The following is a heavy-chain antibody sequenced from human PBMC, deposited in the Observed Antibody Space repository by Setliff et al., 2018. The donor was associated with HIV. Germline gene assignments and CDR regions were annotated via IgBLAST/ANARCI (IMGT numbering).Heavy chain of an antibody. J-gene: IGHJ4*02. CDR1: GGSITSTTYY. V-gene: IGHV4-39*02. Sequence: PSETLSLTCTVSGGSITSTTYYWGWIRQPPGKGLEWIGTIHYTGNTYHNPSLKNRVTISVEASKNQISLKLTAVTAADSAVYYCAREGDGIDFWGQGTLVTV. CDR2: IHYTGNT. D-gene: IGHD2-21*02. CDR3: AREGDGIDF.